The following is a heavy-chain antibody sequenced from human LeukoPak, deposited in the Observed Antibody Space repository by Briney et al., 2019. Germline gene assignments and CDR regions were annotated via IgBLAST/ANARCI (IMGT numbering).Heavy chain of an antibody. CDR3: AKDLSWAFDI. Sequence: LSLTCTVSGGSISSGGYYWSWVRQAPGKGLEWVSAISGSGGSTYYADSVKGRFTISRDNSKNTLYLQMNSLRAEDTAVYYCAKDLSWAFDIWGQGTMVTVSS. CDR2: ISGSGGST. V-gene: IGHV3-23*01. J-gene: IGHJ3*02. CDR1: GGSISSGGYY. D-gene: IGHD2/OR15-2a*01.